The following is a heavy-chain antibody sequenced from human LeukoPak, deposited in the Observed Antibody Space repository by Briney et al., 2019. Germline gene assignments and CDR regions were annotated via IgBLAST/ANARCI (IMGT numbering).Heavy chain of an antibody. D-gene: IGHD3-3*01. J-gene: IGHJ4*02. CDR2: IYYSGST. CDR3: ARVRSDYDFWSGYYGISYFDY. Sequence: SETLSLTCTVSGGSISSYYWSWIRQPPGKGLEWIGYIYYSGSTNYNLSLKSRVTISVDTSKNQFSLKLSSVTAADTAVYYCARVRSDYDFWSGYYGISYFDYWGQGTLVTVSS. V-gene: IGHV4-59*01. CDR1: GGSISSYY.